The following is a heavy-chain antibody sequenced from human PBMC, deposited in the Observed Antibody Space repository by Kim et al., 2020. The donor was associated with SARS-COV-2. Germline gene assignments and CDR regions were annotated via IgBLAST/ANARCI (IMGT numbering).Heavy chain of an antibody. J-gene: IGHJ5*02. CDR3: ARDIRGTWFDP. V-gene: IGHV3-7*01. Sequence: EKYYIDSVKGRITISRDNAKDLMYLQMSGLRAEDTAVYYCARDIRGTWFDPWGQGTLVTVSS. D-gene: IGHD3-16*01. CDR2: EK.